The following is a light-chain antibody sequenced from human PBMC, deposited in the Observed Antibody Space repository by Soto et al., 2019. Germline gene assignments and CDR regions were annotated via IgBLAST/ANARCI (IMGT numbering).Light chain of an antibody. CDR3: SSYTSSSAGV. Sequence: QSALTQPASVSGSPGQSITISCTGTSSDVGGYNYVSWYQQHPGKAPKLMIHDVTNRPSGVSNRFSGSKSGNTASLTISGRQAEDGADYYCSSYTSSSAGVFGGGTKLTVL. V-gene: IGLV2-14*01. CDR1: SSDVGGYNY. CDR2: DVT. J-gene: IGLJ3*02.